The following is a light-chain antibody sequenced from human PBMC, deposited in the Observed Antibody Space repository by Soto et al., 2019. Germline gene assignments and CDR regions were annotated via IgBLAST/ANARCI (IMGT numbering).Light chain of an antibody. CDR1: QGISTY. J-gene: IGKJ1*01. CDR3: QQSYSTTWT. CDR2: AAS. Sequence: DIQMTQSPSSLSASVGERVTITCRASQGISTYLNWYQQRPGKAPKXXMYAASSLQSGVPSRFSGSGSETHCTLTISSLKKEDGSTYSCQQSYSTTWTFGQGTKVDIK. V-gene: IGKV1-39*01.